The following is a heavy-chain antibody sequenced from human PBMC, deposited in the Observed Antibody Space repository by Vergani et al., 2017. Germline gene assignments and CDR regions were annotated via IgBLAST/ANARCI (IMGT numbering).Heavy chain of an antibody. CDR3: AAVGGSGENLHAFDV. CDR1: GFTFTSSA. J-gene: IGHJ3*01. Sequence: QMQLVQSGPEVKKPGTSVKVSCKASGFTFTSSAMQWVRQARGQRLEWIGWIVVGSGNTNYAQKFQERVTITRDMSTSTAYMELSSLRSEDTAVYYCAAVGGSGENLHAFDVWGQGTMVTVSS. V-gene: IGHV1-58*02. D-gene: IGHD3-10*01. CDR2: IVVGSGNT.